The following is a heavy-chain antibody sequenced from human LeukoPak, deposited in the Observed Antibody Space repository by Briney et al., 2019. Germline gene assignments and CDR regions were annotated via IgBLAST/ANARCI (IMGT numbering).Heavy chain of an antibody. CDR3: AREGGARAYYDYVWGSYRRPLYFDY. CDR2: IKQDGSEK. CDR1: GFTFSSYW. D-gene: IGHD3-16*02. Sequence: PGGSLRLSCAASGFTFSSYWMSWVRQAPGKGLEWVANIKQDGSEKYYVYSVKGRFTISRDNAKNSLYLQMNSLRAEDTAVYYCAREGGARAYYDYVWGSYRRPLYFDYWGQGTLVTVSS. V-gene: IGHV3-7*01. J-gene: IGHJ4*02.